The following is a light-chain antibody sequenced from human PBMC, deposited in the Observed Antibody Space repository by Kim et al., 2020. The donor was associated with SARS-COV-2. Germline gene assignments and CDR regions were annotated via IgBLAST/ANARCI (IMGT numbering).Light chain of an antibody. CDR2: AAS. Sequence: DIQMTQSPSSLSASIGDRVTITCRASQGIANHLAWFQQRPGKAPKSLIYAASNLQSGVPSKFSASGSGTDFTLTIASLQPEDFATYYCQQYNRYPLTFCGGTKVDIK. J-gene: IGKJ4*01. V-gene: IGKV1-16*02. CDR3: QQYNRYPLT. CDR1: QGIANH.